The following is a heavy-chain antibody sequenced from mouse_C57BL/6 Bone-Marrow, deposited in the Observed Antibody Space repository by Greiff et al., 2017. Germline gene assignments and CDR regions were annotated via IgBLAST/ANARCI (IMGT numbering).Heavy chain of an antibody. CDR1: GYTFTSYG. CDR2: IYPRSGNT. J-gene: IGHJ4*01. Sequence: VQLQQSGAELARPGASVKLSCKASGYTFTSYGISWVKQRTGQGLEWIGEIYPRSGNTYYNEKFKGKATLTADKSSSTAYMELRSLPSEDSAVYFCSRSRSGSSSTLAMDNRRQGTGVTVSS. D-gene: IGHD1-3*01. CDR3: SRSRSGSSSTLAMDN. V-gene: IGHV1-81*01.